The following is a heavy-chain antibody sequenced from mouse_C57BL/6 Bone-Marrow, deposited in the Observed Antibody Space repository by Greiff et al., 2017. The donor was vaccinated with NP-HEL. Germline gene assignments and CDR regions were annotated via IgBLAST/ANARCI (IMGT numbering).Heavy chain of an antibody. D-gene: IGHD2-5*01. V-gene: IGHV14-4*01. Sequence: VQLQQSWAELVRPGASVKLSCTASGFNIKDAYMHWVKQRPEQGLEWIGWIDPENGAPESASKFQGKATITADTSSNTAYLPLSSLTSEDTAVYYCTPAYYSNYEGAYGGQGTLVTVSA. J-gene: IGHJ3*01. CDR1: GFNIKDAY. CDR2: IDPENGAP. CDR3: TPAYYSNYEGAY.